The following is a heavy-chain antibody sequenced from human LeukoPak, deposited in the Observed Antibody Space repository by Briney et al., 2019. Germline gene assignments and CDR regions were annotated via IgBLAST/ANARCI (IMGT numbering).Heavy chain of an antibody. CDR1: GGSINDFY. CDR2: IFYSGSA. J-gene: IGHJ6*02. Sequence: SETLSLTCTVSGGSINDFYWTWIRQPPGKGLEWNGYIFYSGSANSNPSLESRVTISVDTSKNQFSLKLSSVTAADTAAYYCARLRSGSTPPPPHYYYGLDVWGQGTTVIVSS. D-gene: IGHD1-26*01. V-gene: IGHV4-59*01. CDR3: ARLRSGSTPPPPHYYYGLDV.